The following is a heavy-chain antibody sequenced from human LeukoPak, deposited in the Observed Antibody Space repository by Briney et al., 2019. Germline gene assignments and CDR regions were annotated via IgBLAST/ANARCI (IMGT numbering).Heavy chain of an antibody. D-gene: IGHD3-16*02. J-gene: IGHJ3*02. CDR3: ARYDYVWGSYRSDAFDI. CDR2: IYPGDSDT. V-gene: IGHV5-51*01. CDR1: GYSFTSYW. Sequence: GESLKISCKGSGYSFTSYWIGWVRQMPGKGLEWMGIIYPGDSDTRYSPSFQGQVTISADKSISTAYLQWSSLKASDTAMYYCARYDYVWGSYRSDAFDIWGRGTMVTVSS.